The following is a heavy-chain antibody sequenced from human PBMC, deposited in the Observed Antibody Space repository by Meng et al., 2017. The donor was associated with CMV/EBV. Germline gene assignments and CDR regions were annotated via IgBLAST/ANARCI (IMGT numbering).Heavy chain of an antibody. CDR3: ARQRVTIFGVVTLYYGMDV. V-gene: IGHV1-69*10. Sequence: SVKVSCKASGGTFSSYAISWVRQAPGQGLEWMGGIIPILGIANYAQKFQGRVTITADKSTSTAYTELSSLRSEDTAVYYCARQRVTIFGVVTLYYGMDVWGQGTTVTVSS. D-gene: IGHD3-3*01. J-gene: IGHJ6*02. CDR2: IIPILGIA. CDR1: GGTFSSYA.